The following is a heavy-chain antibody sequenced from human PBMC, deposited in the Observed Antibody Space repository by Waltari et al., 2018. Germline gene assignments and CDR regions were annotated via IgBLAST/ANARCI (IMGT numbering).Heavy chain of an antibody. CDR1: GFSFKNYG. V-gene: IGHV3-33*01. CDR3: ASDQYGESFYYAMNV. D-gene: IGHD1-26*01. J-gene: IGHJ6*02. Sequence: QEKVVESGGGVVQSGRSLKLSCEASGFSFKNYGMHWVRRAPGKGLAWVANIWYDGSTNYSAVSVKGRVDISRANARNTLYLQMDSLGAEDTAVYFCASDQYGESFYYAMNVWGQGTAVTVSS. CDR2: IWYDGSTN.